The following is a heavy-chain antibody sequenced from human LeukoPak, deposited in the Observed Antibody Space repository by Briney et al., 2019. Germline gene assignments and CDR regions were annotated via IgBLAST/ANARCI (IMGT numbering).Heavy chain of an antibody. CDR2: IHYSPTT. Sequence: SETLSLTCTFPAGSITIRSDYSPLIRQSPGQCPARFGSIHYSPTTHYNPSLRSRVAISVDTSKNHFSLNPSSVTAADTAVYYCARHTPESGSSGYPFDDWGQGTLVTVSS. D-gene: IGHD3-22*01. V-gene: IGHV4-39*01. J-gene: IGHJ5*02. CDR3: ARHTPESGSSGYPFDD. CDR1: AGSITIRSDY.